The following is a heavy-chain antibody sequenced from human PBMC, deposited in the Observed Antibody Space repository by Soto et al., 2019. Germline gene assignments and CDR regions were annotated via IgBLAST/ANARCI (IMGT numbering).Heavy chain of an antibody. CDR1: RYTFTTYF. CDR2: INPTGGST. Sequence: ASVKVSCKASRYTFTTYFMHWVRQAPGQGLEWMGIINPTGGSTSYAQKFQGRVTMTRDTSTSTVYMDLNSLRSEDTAVYYCARDIRNSPDPAYGLDVWGQGTTVTVSS. J-gene: IGHJ6*02. CDR3: ARDIRNSPDPAYGLDV. D-gene: IGHD2-21*01. V-gene: IGHV1-46*01.